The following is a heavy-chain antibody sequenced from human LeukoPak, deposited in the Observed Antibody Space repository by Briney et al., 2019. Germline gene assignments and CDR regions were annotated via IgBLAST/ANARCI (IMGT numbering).Heavy chain of an antibody. CDR1: GDSISSSY. Sequence: SETLSLTCAVSGDSISSSYWTSIRQPAGKGLEWIGRIYTDGSTNYNPSLKSRVTMSLDTSKNQFSLRLSSVTAADTAVYYCARGSGWFDSWGRGTLVTVSS. CDR2: IYTDGST. CDR3: ARGSGWFDS. J-gene: IGHJ5*01. D-gene: IGHD6-19*01. V-gene: IGHV4-4*07.